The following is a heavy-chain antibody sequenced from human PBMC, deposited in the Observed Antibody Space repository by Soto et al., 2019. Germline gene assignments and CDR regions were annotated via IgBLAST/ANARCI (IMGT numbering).Heavy chain of an antibody. CDR1: GGTFRNYP. CDR3: ARGPLVVLYYFGS. J-gene: IGHJ4*02. D-gene: IGHD3-16*01. Sequence: QVQLVQSGTEVKKPGSSVKVSCKASGGTFRNYPINWVRQAPGQGLEWMGSIFPLTDIPDYAQNFQARLAISADKSTSTAYMELSSLTSDATAMYFCARGPLVVLYYFGSWGQGTLVTVSA. CDR2: IFPLTDIP. V-gene: IGHV1-69*02.